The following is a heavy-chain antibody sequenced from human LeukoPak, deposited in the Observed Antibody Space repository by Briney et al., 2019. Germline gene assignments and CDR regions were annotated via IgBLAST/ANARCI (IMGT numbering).Heavy chain of an antibody. D-gene: IGHD4/OR15-4a*01. CDR1: GYTFTNYD. CDR2: INPNTENP. V-gene: IGHV7-4-1*02. Sequence: GASVKVSCKASGYTFTNYDIHWVRQAPGQGLEWMGWINPNTENPKYAQDFTGRFLFSLDTSVTTAYLQITSLKAEDTAVYYCVRDKETMAKPFDSWGQGTLVTVSS. CDR3: VRDKETMAKPFDS. J-gene: IGHJ4*02.